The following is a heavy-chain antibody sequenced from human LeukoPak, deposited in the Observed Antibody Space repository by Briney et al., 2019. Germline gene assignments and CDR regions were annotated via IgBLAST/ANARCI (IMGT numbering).Heavy chain of an antibody. Sequence: TSETLSLTCAVSGYSIRSDYYWAWIRQPPGKGLEWIGNIYHSGSTYYNPSLNGRVTISVDTSKNQFSLRLSSVTAADTAVFYCARVMGYYYYMDVWGTGTTVTVSS. CDR2: IYHSGST. J-gene: IGHJ6*03. V-gene: IGHV4-38-2*01. CDR1: GYSIRSDYY. D-gene: IGHD3-16*01. CDR3: ARVMGYYYYMDV.